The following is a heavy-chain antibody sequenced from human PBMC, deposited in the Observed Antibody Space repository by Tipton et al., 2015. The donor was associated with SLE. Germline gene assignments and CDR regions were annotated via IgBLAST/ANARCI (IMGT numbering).Heavy chain of an antibody. CDR1: RYSISTGYY. V-gene: IGHV4-38-2*01. CDR2: IYHSGST. D-gene: IGHD7-27*01. CDR3: ARVSGDWDRNYFDY. Sequence: LSLTCAVSRYSISTGYYWGWIRQPPGKGLEWIASIYHSGSTYYNPSLNNRVTISVDTSKNQFSLKLSSVTAADTAVYYCARVSGDWDRNYFDYWGQGTLVTVSS. J-gene: IGHJ4*02.